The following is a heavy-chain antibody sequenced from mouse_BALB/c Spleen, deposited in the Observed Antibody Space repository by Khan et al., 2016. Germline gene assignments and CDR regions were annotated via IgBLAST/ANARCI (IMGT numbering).Heavy chain of an antibody. J-gene: IGHJ3*01. CDR3: SRGGYDSWFAY. D-gene: IGHD2-2*01. CDR1: GYTFTDYY. Sequence: VQLQESGPELVKPGASVKISCKTSGYTFTDYYINWVKQKPGQGLEWIGWIYPGSGNTKYNEKFKGKATLTVDTSSSTAYMQLSSLTSEDTAVYFCSRGGYDSWFAYWGQGTLVTGSA. CDR2: IYPGSGNT. V-gene: IGHV1-84*02.